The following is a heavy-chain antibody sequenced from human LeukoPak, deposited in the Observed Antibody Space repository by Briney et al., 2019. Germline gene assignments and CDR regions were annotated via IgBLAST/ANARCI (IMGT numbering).Heavy chain of an antibody. J-gene: IGHJ5*02. CDR1: GFTFSSYS. Sequence: GGSLRLSCAASGFTFSSYSMNWVRQAPGKGLEWVSYISSSSSTIYYADSVKGRFTISRDNAKNSLYPQMNSLRAEDTAVYYCARDKAGYDSSGYYYTNWFDPWGQGTLVTVSS. D-gene: IGHD3-22*01. V-gene: IGHV3-48*01. CDR3: ARDKAGYDSSGYYYTNWFDP. CDR2: ISSSSSTI.